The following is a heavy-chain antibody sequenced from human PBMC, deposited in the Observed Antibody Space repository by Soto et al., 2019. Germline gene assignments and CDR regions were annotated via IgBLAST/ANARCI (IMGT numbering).Heavy chain of an antibody. CDR3: VSGRLGIRITVTGEFDN. CDR1: GFTFDDYG. J-gene: IGHJ4*02. D-gene: IGHD6-19*01. Sequence: EVQLVESGGGVERPGGSLRLSCIASGFTFDDYGMYWVRQAPGKGMEWVSGIRYDADRTAYAESVKGRFTISRDNDKSSLYLQMNSLRVEDTALYYCVSGRLGIRITVTGEFDNWGSGTLVTVSS. CDR2: IRYDADRT. V-gene: IGHV3-20*04.